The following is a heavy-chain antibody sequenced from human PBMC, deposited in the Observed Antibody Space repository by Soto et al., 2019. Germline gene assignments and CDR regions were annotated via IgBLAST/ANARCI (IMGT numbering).Heavy chain of an antibody. V-gene: IGHV3-21*01. CDR2: IGSTSSDI. CDR3: AKRPAAGFDY. CDR1: GFTFSFYT. J-gene: IGHJ4*02. D-gene: IGHD6-13*01. Sequence: PGGSLRLSCTASGFTFSFYTMNWVCQAPGKGLEWVSSIGSTSSDIYDADSVKGRFTVSRDNSKNTLYLQMNSLRAEDTAVYYCAKRPAAGFDYWGQGTLVTVSS.